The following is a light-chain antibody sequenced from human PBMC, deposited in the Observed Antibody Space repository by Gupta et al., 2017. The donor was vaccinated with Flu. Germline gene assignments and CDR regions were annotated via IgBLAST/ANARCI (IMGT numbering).Light chain of an antibody. J-gene: IGLJ3*02. CDR2: DDT. Sequence: SYVVTQPPSVSVAPGQTARITCGGNNIGGKTVHWYQQKPGQAPVVAVYDDTARASGIPDRFSGSNSGNTATLTISRVEVGDEADYYCHMWDGSSDHGVFGGGTKLTVL. CDR3: HMWDGSSDHGV. CDR1: NIGGKT. V-gene: IGLV3-21*02.